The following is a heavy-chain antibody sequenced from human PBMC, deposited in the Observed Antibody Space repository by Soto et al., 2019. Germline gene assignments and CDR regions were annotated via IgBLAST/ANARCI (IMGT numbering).Heavy chain of an antibody. D-gene: IGHD6-19*01. CDR3: ARITGYSRGWYAT. Sequence: GASVKVSCKTSGYTFSNYGIAWVRQAPGQGLECMGWVSTFNGNAHYAQSLQDRVTMTTDASTNTVYLELTSLRSDDTGVYYCARITGYSRGWYATWGEGTLVTVS. CDR2: VSTFNGNA. CDR1: GYTFSNYG. V-gene: IGHV1-18*01. J-gene: IGHJ5*02.